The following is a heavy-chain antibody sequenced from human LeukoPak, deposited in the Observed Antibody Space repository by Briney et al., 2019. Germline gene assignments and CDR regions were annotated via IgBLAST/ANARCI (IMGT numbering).Heavy chain of an antibody. Sequence: SETLSLTCTVSGGSISSYYWSWIRQPPGKGLEWIGYIYYSGSTNYNPSLESRVTISVDTSKNQFSLKLSSVTAADTAVYYCARHHSSGWYDYWGQGTLVTVSS. J-gene: IGHJ4*02. D-gene: IGHD6-19*01. CDR2: IYYSGST. CDR3: ARHHSSGWYDY. V-gene: IGHV4-59*08. CDR1: GGSISSYY.